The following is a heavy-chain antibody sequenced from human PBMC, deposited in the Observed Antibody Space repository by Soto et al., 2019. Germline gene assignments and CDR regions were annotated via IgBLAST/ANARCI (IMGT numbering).Heavy chain of an antibody. CDR2: IYYSGTT. Sequence: QVQLQESGPGLVKPSETLSLTCTVSGGSISSYYWSRIRQPPGKGLEWIGYIYYSGTTNYNPSLKSRVTISVDTSKNQLSLKLSSVTAADTAVNYCARRYGYSFDYWGQGTLVTVSS. CDR3: ARRYGYSFDY. J-gene: IGHJ4*02. CDR1: GGSISSYY. V-gene: IGHV4-59*08. D-gene: IGHD5-18*01.